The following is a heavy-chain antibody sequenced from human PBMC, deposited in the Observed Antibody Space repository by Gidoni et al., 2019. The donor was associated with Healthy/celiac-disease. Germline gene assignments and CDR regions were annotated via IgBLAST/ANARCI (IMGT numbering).Heavy chain of an antibody. CDR1: GFTFSGYG. CDR3: ARGITIDY. J-gene: IGHJ4*02. Sequence: QVQLVESGGGVVQPGRSLRHSCAASGFTFSGYGMHWVRQAPGKGLEWVAVISYDGSNKYYADSVKGRFTISRDNSKNTLYLQMNSLRAEDTAVYYCARGITIDYWGQGTLVTVSS. D-gene: IGHD3-3*01. V-gene: IGHV3-30*03. CDR2: ISYDGSNK.